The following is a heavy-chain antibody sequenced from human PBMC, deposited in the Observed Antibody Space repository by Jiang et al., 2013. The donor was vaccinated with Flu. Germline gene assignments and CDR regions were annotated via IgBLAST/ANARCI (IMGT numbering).Heavy chain of an antibody. CDR2: IKQDGSEK. CDR3: ARDQAYCGGDCYSDYYYYYYMDV. CDR1: GFTFSSYW. J-gene: IGHJ6*03. V-gene: IGHV3-7*03. D-gene: IGHD2-21*01. Sequence: RLSCAASGFTFSSYWMSWVRQAPGKGLEWVANIKQDGSEKYYVDSVKGRFTISRDNAKNSLYLQMNSLRAEDTAVYYCARDQAYCGGDCYSDYYYYYYMDVWGKGTTVTVSS.